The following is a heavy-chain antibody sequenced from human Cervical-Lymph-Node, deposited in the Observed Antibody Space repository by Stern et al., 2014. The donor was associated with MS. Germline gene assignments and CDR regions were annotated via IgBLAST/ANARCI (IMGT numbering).Heavy chain of an antibody. Sequence: VQLVQSGSELKKPGASVKVSCKASGYTFTFYGINWVRQAPGQGLEYMGGINTKSGNPTYAQAFTGRIALYLEPSVSTAYLQISGLKAEDTAVYYFARDKMLTSFDSWGQGTLVTVSS. CDR2: INTKSGNP. CDR3: ARDKMLTSFDS. V-gene: IGHV7-4-1*02. CDR1: GYTFTFYG. J-gene: IGHJ4*02. D-gene: IGHD2-21*02.